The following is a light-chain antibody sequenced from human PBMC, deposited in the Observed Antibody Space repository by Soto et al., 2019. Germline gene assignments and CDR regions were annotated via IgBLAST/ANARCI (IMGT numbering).Light chain of an antibody. CDR1: QSISSR. CDR2: DAS. J-gene: IGKJ1*01. Sequence: DIQMTQSPSTLSASVGDRVTITCRASQSISSRLAWYQQKPGKAPKLLIYDASSLESGVPSRFSGSGSGTEFTLTTSSLQPDDFATYYCQHYNSYPWTFGQGTKVEIK. V-gene: IGKV1-5*01. CDR3: QHYNSYPWT.